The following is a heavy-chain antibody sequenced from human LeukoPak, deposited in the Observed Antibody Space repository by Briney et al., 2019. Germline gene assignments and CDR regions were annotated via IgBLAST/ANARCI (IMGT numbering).Heavy chain of an antibody. Sequence: GGSLRLSCAASGFTFNNYALSWVRQAPGKGLDWISGVDGSGAYTYYSDSVKGRFTISRDNAKNSLYLQMNSLRAEDTAIYYCTRVGYIDEGIDYWGQGTLVTVSS. V-gene: IGHV3-23*01. CDR1: GFTFNNYA. CDR2: VDGSGAYT. D-gene: IGHD5-24*01. J-gene: IGHJ4*02. CDR3: TRVGYIDEGIDY.